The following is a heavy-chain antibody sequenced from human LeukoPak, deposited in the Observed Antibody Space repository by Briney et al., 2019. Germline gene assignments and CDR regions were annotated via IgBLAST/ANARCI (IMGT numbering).Heavy chain of an antibody. J-gene: IGHJ4*02. V-gene: IGHV1-18*01. CDR1: GYTFTSYG. CDR2: ISAYNGNT. CDR3: AREGLMVYAANFDY. Sequence: ASVKVSCKASGYTFTSYGISWVRQAPGQGLEWMGWISAYNGNTNYAQKFQGRVTMTRDTSISTAYMELSRLRSDDTAVYYCAREGLMVYAANFDYWGQGTLVTVSS. D-gene: IGHD2-8*01.